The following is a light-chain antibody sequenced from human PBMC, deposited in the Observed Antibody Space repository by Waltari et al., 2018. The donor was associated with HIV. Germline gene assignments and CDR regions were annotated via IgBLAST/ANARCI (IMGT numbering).Light chain of an antibody. CDR2: EVS. J-gene: IGLJ3*02. Sequence: QSALTQPASVSGSPGQSITISCTGTSSDVGVYNYVSWYQQHPDKAPKLMIYEVSNRPSGVSNRFSGSKSGNTASLTISGLQAEDEADYYCSSYTSSSTRVFGGGTNLTVL. V-gene: IGLV2-14*01. CDR3: SSYTSSSTRV. CDR1: SSDVGVYNY.